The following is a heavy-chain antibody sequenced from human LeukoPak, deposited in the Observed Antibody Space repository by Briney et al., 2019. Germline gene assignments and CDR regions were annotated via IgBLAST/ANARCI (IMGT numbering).Heavy chain of an antibody. CDR2: ISYDGSNK. Sequence: PGGSLRLSCAASGFTFSSYAMHWVRQAPGKGLEWVAVISYDGSNKYYADSVKGRFTISRDNSKNTLYLQMNSLRAEDTAVYYCARDRNYYDSSGLHFDYWGQGTLVTVSS. D-gene: IGHD3-22*01. CDR3: ARDRNYYDSSGLHFDY. V-gene: IGHV3-30-3*01. CDR1: GFTFSSYA. J-gene: IGHJ4*02.